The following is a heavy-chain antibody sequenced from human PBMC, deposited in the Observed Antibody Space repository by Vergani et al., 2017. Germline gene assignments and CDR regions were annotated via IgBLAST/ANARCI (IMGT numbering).Heavy chain of an antibody. D-gene: IGHD3-22*01. V-gene: IGHV1-69*01. J-gene: IGHJ4*02. CDR2: IIPIFGTA. CDR3: ARAAAVPRYYYDSSGTSHFDY. Sequence: QVQLVQSGAEVKKPGSSVKVSCKASGGTFSSYAISWVRQAPGQGLEWMGGIIPIFGTANYAQKFQGRVTITADESTSTAYMELSSLRSEDTAVYYCARAAAVPRYYYDSSGTSHFDYWGQGTLVTVSS. CDR1: GGTFSSYA.